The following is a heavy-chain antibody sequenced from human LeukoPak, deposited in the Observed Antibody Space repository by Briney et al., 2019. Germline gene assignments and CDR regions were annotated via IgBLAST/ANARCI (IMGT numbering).Heavy chain of an antibody. CDR3: AKTDSHYDFWSGPNHYYYLDV. V-gene: IGHV3-23*01. Sequence: GGSLRLSCAASGFTFSNYAMTWVRQAPGEGLECVSTIGANGAGTNYADSVKGRFTISRDNSKNTLYLQMNSLRAEDTAVYYCAKTDSHYDFWSGPNHYYYLDVWGKGTTVTVSS. CDR2: IGANGAGT. CDR1: GFTFSNYA. D-gene: IGHD3-3*01. J-gene: IGHJ6*03.